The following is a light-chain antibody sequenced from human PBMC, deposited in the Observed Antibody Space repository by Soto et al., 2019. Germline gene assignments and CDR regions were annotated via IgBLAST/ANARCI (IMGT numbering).Light chain of an antibody. CDR3: SSHTTSSTRV. J-gene: IGLJ1*01. CDR2: DVS. CDR1: SSDVGGYNY. Sequence: QSALTQPASVSGSPGQSITISCTGTSSDVGGYNYVSWYQQHPGKAPKLMIFDVSDRPSGVSNRFSGSKSGNTASLTISGLQADDEAVYYCSSHTTSSTRVFGTGTKLTVL. V-gene: IGLV2-14*01.